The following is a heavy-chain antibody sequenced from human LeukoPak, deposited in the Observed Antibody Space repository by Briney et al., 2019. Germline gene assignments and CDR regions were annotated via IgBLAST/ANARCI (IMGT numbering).Heavy chain of an antibody. Sequence: GGSLRLSCGASGFTFRTYGMHWVRQAPGKGLEWVAVIWYDGSNKYYADSVKGRFTISRDNSKNTLYLQMDSLRAEDTAVYYCTKHITTDATTPFYYGMDVWGQGTTVTVSS. D-gene: IGHD3-22*01. CDR1: GFTFRTYG. J-gene: IGHJ6*02. CDR2: IWYDGSNK. V-gene: IGHV3-33*06. CDR3: TKHITTDATTPFYYGMDV.